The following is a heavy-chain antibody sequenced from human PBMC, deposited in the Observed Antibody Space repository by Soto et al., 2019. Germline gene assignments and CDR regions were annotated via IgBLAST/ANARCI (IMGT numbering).Heavy chain of an antibody. CDR1: GDSISSYY. Sequence: QVQLQESGPGLVKPSETLSLTCDVSGDSISSYYCMWIRQPPGKGLESIGYLYYGRSANYNPSLKSRVTLSVDASTIQCSLTLSSMTAADTAVYYCALRSMAVVPEYWGQGTLVTVSS. V-gene: IGHV4-59*01. CDR3: ALRSMAVVPEY. D-gene: IGHD3-22*01. CDR2: LYYGRSA. J-gene: IGHJ4*02.